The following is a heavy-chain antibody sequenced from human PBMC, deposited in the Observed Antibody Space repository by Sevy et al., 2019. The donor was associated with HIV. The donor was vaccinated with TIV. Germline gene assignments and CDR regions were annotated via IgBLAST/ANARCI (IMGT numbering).Heavy chain of an antibody. V-gene: IGHV3-30-3*01. CDR1: GFTFSSYA. Sequence: GGYLRLSCAASGFTFSSYAMHWVRQAPGKGLEWVAVISYDGSNKYYADSVKGRFTISRDNSKNTLYLQMNSLRAEDTAVYYCARLGQEGVVPAALSTYYYYGMDVWGQGTTVTVSS. J-gene: IGHJ6*02. D-gene: IGHD2-2*01. CDR2: ISYDGSNK. CDR3: ARLGQEGVVPAALSTYYYYGMDV.